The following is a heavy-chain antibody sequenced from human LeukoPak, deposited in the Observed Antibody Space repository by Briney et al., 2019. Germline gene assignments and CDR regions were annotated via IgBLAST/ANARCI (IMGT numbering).Heavy chain of an antibody. Sequence: GGSLRLSCAASGFTFSSYSMNWVRQAPGKGLEWVSSISSSSSYIYYADSVKGRFTISRDNAKNSLYLQMNSLRAEDTAVYYCARGTGGYPEGAFDYWGQGTLVTVSS. J-gene: IGHJ4*02. V-gene: IGHV3-21*01. D-gene: IGHD2-8*02. CDR1: GFTFSSYS. CDR3: ARGTGGYPEGAFDY. CDR2: ISSSSSYI.